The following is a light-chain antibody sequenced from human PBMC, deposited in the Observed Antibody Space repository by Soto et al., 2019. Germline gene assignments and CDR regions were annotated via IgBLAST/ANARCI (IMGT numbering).Light chain of an antibody. Sequence: EIVMTQSPATLSVSPGERATLSCRASQSVGSNLAWYQQNPGQAPRLLISDASTRATGIPARFRGSGSGTEFTLTISSLQSEDFAVYYCQQYNNWPPLTFGGGTKVEIK. CDR3: QQYNNWPPLT. CDR2: DAS. J-gene: IGKJ4*01. V-gene: IGKV3-15*01. CDR1: QSVGSN.